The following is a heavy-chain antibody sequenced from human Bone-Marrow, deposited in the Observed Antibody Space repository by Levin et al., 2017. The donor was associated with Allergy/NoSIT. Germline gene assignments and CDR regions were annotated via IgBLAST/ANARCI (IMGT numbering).Heavy chain of an antibody. Sequence: AGGSLRLSCSVSGVSITNYYWSWIRQPPGKGLEFIANIYYSGIVNYNPSLKSRVTISLDTSKNQFSLRLSSVTAADTAVYYCAGQFGVWGQGTMVTVSS. CDR1: GVSITNYY. CDR2: IYYSGIV. V-gene: IGHV4-59*08. CDR3: AGQFGV. J-gene: IGHJ3*01.